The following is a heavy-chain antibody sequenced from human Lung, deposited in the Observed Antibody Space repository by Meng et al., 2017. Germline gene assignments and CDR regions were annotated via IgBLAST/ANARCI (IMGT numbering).Heavy chain of an antibody. D-gene: IGHD3-22*01. CDR2: ILPILDIT. V-gene: IGHV1-69*08. J-gene: IGHJ4*02. CDR1: GGTFSSYT. Sequence: QVQLVQSGAEVKTPGSSVKVSCKASGGTFSSYTLIWVRQAPGQGLEWMGRILPILDITKYTQKFQGRVTITADKSTSTAYMELSSLTSDDTAVYYCAREHDSSGYIDFWAQGTPVTVSS. CDR3: AREHDSSGYIDF.